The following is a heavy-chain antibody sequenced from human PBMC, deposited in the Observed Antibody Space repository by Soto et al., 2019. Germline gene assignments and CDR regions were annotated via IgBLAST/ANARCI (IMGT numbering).Heavy chain of an antibody. CDR2: IIPILGIA. Sequence: QVQLVQSGAEVKKPGSSVKVSCKASGGTFSSYTISWVRQAPGQGLEWMGRIIPILGIANYAQKFQGRVTITADKSTSTAYLELSSLISEDTAVYYCAHETYGVPNPYFDYWGQGTLVTVSS. CDR1: GGTFSSYT. V-gene: IGHV1-69*02. CDR3: AHETYGVPNPYFDY. D-gene: IGHD4-17*01. J-gene: IGHJ4*02.